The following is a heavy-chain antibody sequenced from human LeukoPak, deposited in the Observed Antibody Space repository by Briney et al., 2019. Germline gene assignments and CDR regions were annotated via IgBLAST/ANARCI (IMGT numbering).Heavy chain of an antibody. D-gene: IGHD6-13*01. CDR1: GYTFTSYD. V-gene: IGHV1-8*01. CDR3: ARGRYSSSWYANPKFDY. J-gene: IGHJ4*02. CDR2: MNPNSGNT. Sequence: GASVTVSCKASGYTFTSYDINWVRQATGQGLEWMGWMNPNSGNTGYAQKFQGRVTMTRNTSISTAYMELNSLRSEDTAVYYCARGRYSSSWYANPKFDYGCQGTLVTVSS.